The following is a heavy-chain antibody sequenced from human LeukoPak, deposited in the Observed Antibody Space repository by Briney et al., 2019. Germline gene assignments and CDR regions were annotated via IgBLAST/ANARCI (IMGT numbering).Heavy chain of an antibody. D-gene: IGHD2-21*01. CDR1: GFSVTSYV. V-gene: IGHV3-74*01. J-gene: IGHJ4*02. CDR2: INHDGSDI. CDR3: VRDTYFKIDY. Sequence: GGSLRLSCAASGFSVTSYVMHWVRQAPGKGLVWVSRINHDGSDISYADSVKGRSTIFRDNAKNTLYLQMNSLRVDDTAAYYCVRDTYFKIDYWGQGTLVTVSS.